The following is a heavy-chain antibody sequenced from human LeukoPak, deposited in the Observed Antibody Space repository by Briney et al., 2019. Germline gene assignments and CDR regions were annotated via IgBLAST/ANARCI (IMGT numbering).Heavy chain of an antibody. CDR3: ARDARYCSAFDY. CDR2: ISGSGGST. D-gene: IGHD2-15*01. CDR1: GFTFNSYA. J-gene: IGHJ4*02. Sequence: GGSVRLSCAAFGFTFNSYAMSWVRQAPGKGLEWVSGISGSGGSTYYADSVKGRFTISRDNSKDTLYLQMNSLRAEDTAVYYCARDARYCSAFDYWGQGTLVTVSS. V-gene: IGHV3-23*01.